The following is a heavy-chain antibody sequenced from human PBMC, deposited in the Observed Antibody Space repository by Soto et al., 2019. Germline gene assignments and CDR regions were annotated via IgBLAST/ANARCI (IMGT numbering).Heavy chain of an antibody. CDR3: ARDPGTSLIDY. J-gene: IGHJ4*02. Sequence: EVQLVESGGGLVQPGGSLRLSCAASGFTFSSYWMSWVRQAPGKGLEWVANIKQDGSEKYYVDSVKGRFTISRDNAKNSLYLQMDSLRAEDTAVYYCARDPGTSLIDYWGQGTLVTVSS. CDR1: GFTFSSYW. CDR2: IKQDGSEK. D-gene: IGHD1-1*01. V-gene: IGHV3-7*01.